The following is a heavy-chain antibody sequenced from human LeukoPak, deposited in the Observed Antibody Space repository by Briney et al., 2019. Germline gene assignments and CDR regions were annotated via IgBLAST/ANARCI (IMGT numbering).Heavy chain of an antibody. J-gene: IGHJ4*02. CDR2: ISSSSSYI. D-gene: IGHD2-21*02. V-gene: IGHV3-21*01. CDR1: GFTFSSYA. CDR3: AVGVTTINDY. Sequence: AGGSLRLSCAASGFTFSSYAMSWVRQAPGKGLEWVSSISSSSSYIYYADSVKGRFTISRDNAKNSLYLQMNSLRAEGTAVYYCAVGVTTINDYWGQGTLVTVSS.